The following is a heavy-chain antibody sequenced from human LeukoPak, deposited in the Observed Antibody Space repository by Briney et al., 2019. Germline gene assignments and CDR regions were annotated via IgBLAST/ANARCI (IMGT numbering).Heavy chain of an antibody. Sequence: GGSLRLSCAASGFTLSSYSMNWVRQAPGKGLEWVSVIYSGNSTYYADSVKGRFTISRDNSKNTLYLQMNSLGAEDTAVYYCARVLRYFDWQKYYYYYYMDVWGKGTTVTISS. V-gene: IGHV3-66*01. J-gene: IGHJ6*03. CDR1: GFTLSSYS. D-gene: IGHD3-9*01. CDR2: IYSGNST. CDR3: ARVLRYFDWQKYYYYYYMDV.